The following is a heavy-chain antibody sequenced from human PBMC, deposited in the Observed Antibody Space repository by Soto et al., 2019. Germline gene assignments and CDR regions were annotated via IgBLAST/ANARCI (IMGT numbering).Heavy chain of an antibody. D-gene: IGHD2-15*01. CDR1: GFTFDDYA. V-gene: IGHV3-9*01. J-gene: IGHJ4*02. Sequence: EVQLVESGGGLVQPGRSLRLSCAASGFTFDDYAMHWVRQAPGKGLEWVSGISWNSGSIGYADSVKGRFTISRDNAKNSLYVQISILRAEDTALYSWTKGGLGYCSGGSCYFDSWGQGTMVIVSS. CDR2: ISWNSGSI. CDR3: TKGGLGYCSGGSCYFDS.